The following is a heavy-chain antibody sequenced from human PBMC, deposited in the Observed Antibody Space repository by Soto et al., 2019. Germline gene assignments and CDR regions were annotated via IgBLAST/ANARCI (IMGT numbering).Heavy chain of an antibody. D-gene: IGHD6-19*01. CDR3: AKGSASTYYFDS. CDR1: GVTFSTYA. J-gene: IGHJ4*02. V-gene: IGHV3-23*01. CDR2: ISRSGGST. Sequence: EVQLLESGGGLVQPGGSLRLSCAASGVTFSTYAMSWVRQAPGRGLGWVSAISRSGGSTYYADSVKGRFTVSRDNPENMLYLQMNSLRAEDTAVYFCAKGSASTYYFDSWGQGTLVTVSS.